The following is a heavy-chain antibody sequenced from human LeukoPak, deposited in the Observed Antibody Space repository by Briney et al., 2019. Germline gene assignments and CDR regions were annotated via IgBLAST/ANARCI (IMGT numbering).Heavy chain of an antibody. CDR3: AKDRGGSYFDAFDI. D-gene: IGHD1-26*01. J-gene: IGHJ3*02. Sequence: PGRSLRLSCAASRFTFDDYAMHWGREAPGKGLEGVSGITWNTGSIGYADSVKGRFTVSRDNAKNSLYLQMNSLRADDTALYYCAKDRGGSYFDAFDIWGQGTLVTVSS. CDR1: RFTFDDYA. V-gene: IGHV3-9*01. CDR2: ITWNTGSI.